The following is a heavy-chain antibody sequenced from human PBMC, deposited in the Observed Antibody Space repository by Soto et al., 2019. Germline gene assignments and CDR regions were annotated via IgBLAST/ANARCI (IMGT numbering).Heavy chain of an antibody. CDR2: FDPEDGET. CDR1: GYTLTELS. Sequence: ASVKVSCKVSGYTLTELSMHWVRQAPGKGLEWMGGFDPEDGETIYAQKFQGRVTMTEDTSTDTAYMELSSLRSEDTAVYYCATKTPAVTTWAYGAFDIWGQGTMVTVSS. V-gene: IGHV1-24*01. D-gene: IGHD4-17*01. J-gene: IGHJ3*02. CDR3: ATKTPAVTTWAYGAFDI.